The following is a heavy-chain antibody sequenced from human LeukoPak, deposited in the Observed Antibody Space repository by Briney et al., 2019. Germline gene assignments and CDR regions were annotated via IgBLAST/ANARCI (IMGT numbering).Heavy chain of an antibody. J-gene: IGHJ4*02. CDR1: GYTFTSYA. CDR3: ARWGYSGYDRGFDY. Sequence: ASVKVSCKASGYTFTSYAMHWVRQAPGQRLEWMGWINAGNGNTKYSQKFQGRVSITRDTSASTAYMELSSLRSEDTAVYYCARWGYSGYDRGFDYWGQGTLVTVSS. CDR2: INAGNGNT. V-gene: IGHV1-3*01. D-gene: IGHD5-12*01.